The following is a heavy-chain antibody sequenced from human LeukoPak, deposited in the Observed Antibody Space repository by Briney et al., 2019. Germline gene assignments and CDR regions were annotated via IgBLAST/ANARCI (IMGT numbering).Heavy chain of an antibody. CDR1: GYTFTGYY. D-gene: IGHD5-18*01. Sequence: ASVKVSCKASGYTFTGYYMHWVRQAPGQGLEWMGWINPNSGGTNYAQKFQGRVTMTRDTSISTAYMEPSRLRSDDTAVYYCARVRGYSYQNYYYGMDVWGQGTTVTVSS. CDR2: INPNSGGT. J-gene: IGHJ6*02. V-gene: IGHV1-2*02. CDR3: ARVRGYSYQNYYYGMDV.